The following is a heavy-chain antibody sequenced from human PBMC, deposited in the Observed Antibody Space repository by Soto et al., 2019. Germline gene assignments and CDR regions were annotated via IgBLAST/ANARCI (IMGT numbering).Heavy chain of an antibody. J-gene: IGHJ4*02. Sequence: EASVKVSCKASGYTFTSYGISWVRQAPGQGLEWMGWISAYNGNTNYAQKLQGRVTMTTDTSTSTAYMELRSLRSDDTAVYYCARGQRIMITFGGVIVYYWGQGSLVTVSS. D-gene: IGHD3-16*02. CDR1: GYTFTSYG. V-gene: IGHV1-18*01. CDR3: ARGQRIMITFGGVIVYY. CDR2: ISAYNGNT.